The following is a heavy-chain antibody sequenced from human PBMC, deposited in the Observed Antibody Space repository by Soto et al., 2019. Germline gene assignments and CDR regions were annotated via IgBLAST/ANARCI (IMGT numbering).Heavy chain of an antibody. D-gene: IGHD1-26*01. Sequence: GGSLRLSCAASGFTFDDYAMHWVRQAPGKGLEWVSGISWNSGSIGYADSVKGRFTISRDNAKNSLYLQMNSLRAEDTALYYCAKDAYHPTTPHDAFDIWGQGTMVTVSS. J-gene: IGHJ3*02. CDR2: ISWNSGSI. V-gene: IGHV3-9*01. CDR1: GFTFDDYA. CDR3: AKDAYHPTTPHDAFDI.